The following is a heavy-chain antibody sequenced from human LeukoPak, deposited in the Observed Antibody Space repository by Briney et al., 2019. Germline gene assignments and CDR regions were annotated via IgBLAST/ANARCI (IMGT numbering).Heavy chain of an antibody. D-gene: IGHD3-22*01. J-gene: IGHJ4*02. CDR1: GFTFSDYY. V-gene: IGHV3-11*04. CDR3: ARDQNLGYYYDSSGYSDY. Sequence: GGSLRLSCAASGFTFSDYYMSWIRQAPGKGLEWVSYISSSGSTIYYADSVKGRFTISRDNAKNSLYLQKNSLRAEDTAVYYCARDQNLGYYYDSSGYSDYWGQGTLVTVSS. CDR2: ISSSGSTI.